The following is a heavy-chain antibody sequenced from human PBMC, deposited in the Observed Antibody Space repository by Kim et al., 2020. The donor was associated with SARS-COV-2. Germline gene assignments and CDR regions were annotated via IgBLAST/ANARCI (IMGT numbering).Heavy chain of an antibody. D-gene: IGHD3-10*01. Sequence: QGRVTMTRDTSTSTVYMELSSLRSEDTAVYYCAREGRVRGVSQINNWFDPWGQGTLVTVSS. V-gene: IGHV1-46*01. CDR3: AREGRVRGVSQINNWFDP. J-gene: IGHJ5*02.